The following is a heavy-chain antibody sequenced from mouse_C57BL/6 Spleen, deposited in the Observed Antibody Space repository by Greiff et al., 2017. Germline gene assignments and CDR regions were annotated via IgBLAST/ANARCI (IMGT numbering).Heavy chain of an antibody. V-gene: IGHV1-81*01. J-gene: IGHJ2*01. CDR3: ARRVDYYGSSHDY. CDR1: GYTFTSYG. D-gene: IGHD1-1*01. CDR2: IYPRSGNT. Sequence: VQLVESGAELARPGASVKLSCKASGYTFTSYGISWVKQRTGQGLEWIGEIYPRSGNTYYNEKFKGKATLTANKSSSTAYMELRSLTSEDSAVYFCARRVDYYGSSHDYWGQGTTLTVSS.